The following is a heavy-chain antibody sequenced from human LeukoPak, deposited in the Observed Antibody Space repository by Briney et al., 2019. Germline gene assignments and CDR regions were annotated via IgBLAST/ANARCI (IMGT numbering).Heavy chain of an antibody. Sequence: PSETLSLTCTVSGGSISSYYWSWIRQPPGKGLEWIGYIYYSGSTNYNPSLKSRVTISVDTSKNQFSLKLSSVTAADTAVYYCARETGQWLADYWGQGTLVTVSS. V-gene: IGHV4-59*01. CDR1: GGSISSYY. J-gene: IGHJ4*02. CDR3: ARETGQWLADY. D-gene: IGHD6-19*01. CDR2: IYYSGST.